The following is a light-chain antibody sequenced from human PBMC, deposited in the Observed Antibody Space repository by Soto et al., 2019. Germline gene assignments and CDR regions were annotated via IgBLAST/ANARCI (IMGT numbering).Light chain of an antibody. CDR2: LGS. Sequence: DIVLTQSPLSLPVTPGEPASISCRASQSLLFSNGYNYLDWYLQKPGQSPQLLIYLGSSRASGVPERFTGSGSGTDFALTISRLEPEDFGVYYCQQYGDSPLTSGPGTKVDIK. CDR1: QSLLFSNGYNY. CDR3: QQYGDSPLT. J-gene: IGKJ3*01. V-gene: IGKV2-28*01.